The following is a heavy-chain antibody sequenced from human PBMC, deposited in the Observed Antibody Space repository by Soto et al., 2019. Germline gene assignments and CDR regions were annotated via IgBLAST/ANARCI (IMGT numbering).Heavy chain of an antibody. CDR2: ISATGGGT. D-gene: IGHD3-16*01. Sequence: GGSLRLSCAASGFKFSNYTMSWVRQAPGKGLEWVSLISATGGGTYYADSVKGRFTISRDNSHNTLYLQVHSLTAEDTAVYYCAKDRRAGGNSAFYFDFWGQGAQVTVSS. V-gene: IGHV3-23*01. J-gene: IGHJ4*02. CDR3: AKDRRAGGNSAFYFDF. CDR1: GFKFSNYT.